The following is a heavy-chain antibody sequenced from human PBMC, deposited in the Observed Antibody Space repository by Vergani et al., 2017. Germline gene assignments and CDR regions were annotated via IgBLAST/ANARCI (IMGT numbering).Heavy chain of an antibody. CDR2: IDWDDDK. D-gene: IGHD5-24*01. CDR1: GFSVNSHPMR. V-gene: IGHV2-70*04. J-gene: IGHJ3*02. CDR3: AQILSKKGYNYDAVDI. Sequence: QVTLKESGPALVKPTQTLTLTCTLSGFSVNSHPMRVIWIRQPPGKALEWLARIDWDDDKFYDRSLKTRLTISKDTSKNQVVLRMTNMDTVDTAMYYCAQILSKKGYNYDAVDIWGQGTMVIVSS.